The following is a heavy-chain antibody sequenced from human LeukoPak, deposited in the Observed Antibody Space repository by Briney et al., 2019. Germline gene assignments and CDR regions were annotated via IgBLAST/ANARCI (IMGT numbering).Heavy chain of an antibody. CDR2: IYYSGST. J-gene: IGHJ4*02. Sequence: SETLSLTCTVSGGSISSSSYYWGWIRQPPGKGLEWIGSIYYSGSTYYNPSLKSRVTISVDTSKNQFSLKLSSVTAADTAVYYCARRPRYCSSTSCFYYLDYWGQGTLVTVSS. CDR3: ARRPRYCSSTSCFYYLDY. CDR1: GGSISSSSYY. D-gene: IGHD2-2*01. V-gene: IGHV4-39*01.